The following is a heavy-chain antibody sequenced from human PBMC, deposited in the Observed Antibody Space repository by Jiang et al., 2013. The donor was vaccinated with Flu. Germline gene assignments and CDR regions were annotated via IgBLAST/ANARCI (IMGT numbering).Heavy chain of an antibody. CDR1: GYTFTGYY. Sequence: ASGYTFTGYYMHWVRQAPGQGXEWVGWINPNSGGTNYAQKFQGRVTMTRDTSISTAYMELSRLRSDDTAVYYCAREPRGYNIMGFDYWGQGTLVTVSS. V-gene: IGHV1-2*02. CDR2: INPNSGGT. J-gene: IGHJ4*02. D-gene: IGHD5-18*01. CDR3: AREPRGYNIMGFDY.